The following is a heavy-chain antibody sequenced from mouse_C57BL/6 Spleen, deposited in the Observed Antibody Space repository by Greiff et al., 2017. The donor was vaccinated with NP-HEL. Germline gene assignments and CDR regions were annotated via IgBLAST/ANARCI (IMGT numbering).Heavy chain of an antibody. D-gene: IGHD3-2*02. V-gene: IGHV8-8*01. CDR1: GFSLSTFGMG. Sequence: QVTLKVSGPGILQPSQTLSLTCSFSGFSLSTFGMGVGWIRQPSGQGLEWLAHIWWDDDKYYNPALKSRLTISKDTSKNQVVLKIANVDTADTATYCGARQTAQALYFDYWGQGTTLTVSS. J-gene: IGHJ2*01. CDR3: ARQTAQALYFDY. CDR2: IWWDDDK.